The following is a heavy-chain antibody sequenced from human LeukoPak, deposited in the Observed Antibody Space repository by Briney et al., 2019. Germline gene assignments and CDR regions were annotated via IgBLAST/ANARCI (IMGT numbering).Heavy chain of an antibody. CDR1: GYSFTNYG. CDR2: ISGYNSKP. V-gene: IGHV1-18*01. CDR3: ASSPGYDYYFDY. J-gene: IGHJ4*02. D-gene: IGHD5-12*01. Sequence: GASVKVSCKTSGYSFTNYGITWVRQAPGQGLEWMGWISGYNSKPFYAQNFQGRVTMTTDTSTSTVYMEVRSLRSDDTAVYYCASSPGYDYYFDYWGQGTLVTVSS.